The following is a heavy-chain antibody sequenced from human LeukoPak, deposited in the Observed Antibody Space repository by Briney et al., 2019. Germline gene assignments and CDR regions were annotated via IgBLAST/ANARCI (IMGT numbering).Heavy chain of an antibody. V-gene: IGHV1-2*02. CDR3: ARSVVWGYFDWSAYYFDY. J-gene: IGHJ4*02. Sequence: ASVKVSCKASGYTFTSYDINWVRQATGQGLEWMGWINPNSGGTNYAQKFQGRVTMTRDTSISTAYMELSRLRSDDTAVYYCARSVVWGYFDWSAYYFDYWGQGTLVTVSS. CDR1: GYTFTSYD. D-gene: IGHD3-9*01. CDR2: INPNSGGT.